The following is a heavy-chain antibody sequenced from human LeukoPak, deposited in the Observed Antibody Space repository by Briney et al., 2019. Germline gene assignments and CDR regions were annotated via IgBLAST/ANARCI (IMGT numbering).Heavy chain of an antibody. J-gene: IGHJ4*02. Sequence: QPGRSLRLSCAASGFTFSSYGMHWVRQAPGKGLEWVAVIWYDGSNKYYADSVKGRFTISRDNSKNTLYLQMNSLRAEDTAVYYCAKDAYSGYDTYYFDYWGQGTLVTVSS. D-gene: IGHD5-12*01. CDR1: GFTFSSYG. V-gene: IGHV3-33*06. CDR3: AKDAYSGYDTYYFDY. CDR2: IWYDGSNK.